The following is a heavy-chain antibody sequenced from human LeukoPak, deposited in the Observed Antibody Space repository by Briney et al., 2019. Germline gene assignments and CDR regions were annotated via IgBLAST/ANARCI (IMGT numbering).Heavy chain of an antibody. Sequence: PGGSLRLSCAASGFMFSTYAMSWVRQAPGKGLEGGSDIGGDGGRTYYADSVKGRSTISIDNSKDTVFLQMNSLRAEDTAVYYCAKASRQGAVASPLDYWGQGALVTVSS. CDR3: AKASRQGAVASPLDY. J-gene: IGHJ4*02. V-gene: IGHV3-23*01. D-gene: IGHD6-19*01. CDR1: GFMFSTYA. CDR2: IGGDGGRT.